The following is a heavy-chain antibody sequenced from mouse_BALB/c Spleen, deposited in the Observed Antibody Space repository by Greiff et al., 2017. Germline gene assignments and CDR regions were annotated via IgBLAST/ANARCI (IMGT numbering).Heavy chain of an antibody. J-gene: IGHJ1*01. Sequence: DVKLVESGGGLVQPGGSLRLSCATSGFTFTDYYMSWVRQPPGKALEWLGFIRNKANGYTTEYSASVKGRFTISRDNSQSILYLQMNTQRAEDSATYYCARGSLWYFDVWGAGTTVTVSS. V-gene: IGHV7-3*02. CDR2: IRNKANGYTT. CDR3: ARGSLWYFDV. CDR1: GFTFTDYY.